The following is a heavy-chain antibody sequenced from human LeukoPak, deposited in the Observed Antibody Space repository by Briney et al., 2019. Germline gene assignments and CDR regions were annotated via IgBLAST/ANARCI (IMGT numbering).Heavy chain of an antibody. V-gene: IGHV1-3*01. CDR3: ASGGYCSSTSCYLPPFDP. Sequence: GASVKVSCKASGYTFTSYAMHWVRQAPGQRLEWMGWINAGNGNTKYSQKFQGRVTITRDTSASTAYMELSSLRSEDTAVYYCASGGYCSSTSCYLPPFDPWGQGTLVTVSS. D-gene: IGHD2-2*01. J-gene: IGHJ5*02. CDR2: INAGNGNT. CDR1: GYTFTSYA.